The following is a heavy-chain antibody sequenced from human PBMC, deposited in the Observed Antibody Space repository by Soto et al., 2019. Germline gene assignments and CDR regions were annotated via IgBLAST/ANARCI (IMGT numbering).Heavy chain of an antibody. J-gene: IGHJ4*02. CDR2: FDPEDGET. D-gene: IGHD2-2*01. CDR1: GYTLTELS. CDR3: ATDFVVVPAARFSD. Sequence: ASVKVSCKVSGYTLTELSMHWVRQAPGKGLEWMGGFDPEDGETIYAQEFQGRVTMTEDTSTDTAYMELSSLRSEDTAVYYCATDFVVVPAARFSDWGQGTLVTVSS. V-gene: IGHV1-24*01.